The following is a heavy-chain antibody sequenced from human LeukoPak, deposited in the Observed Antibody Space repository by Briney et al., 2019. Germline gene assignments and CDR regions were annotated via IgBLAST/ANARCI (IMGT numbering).Heavy chain of an antibody. D-gene: IGHD5-24*01. CDR3: ARFAKWLQFSIQYYFDY. V-gene: IGHV4-34*01. CDR1: GGSFSGYY. CDR2: INHSGST. Sequence: PSETLSLTCAVYGGSFSGYYWSWLRQPPGKGLEWIGEINHSGSTNYNPSLKSRVTISVDTSKNQFSLKLSSVTAADTAVYYCARFAKWLQFSIQYYFDYWGQGTLVTVSS. J-gene: IGHJ4*02.